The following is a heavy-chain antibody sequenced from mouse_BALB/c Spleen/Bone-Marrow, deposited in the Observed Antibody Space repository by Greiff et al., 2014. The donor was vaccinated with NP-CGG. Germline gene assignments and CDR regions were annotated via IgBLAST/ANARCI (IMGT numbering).Heavy chain of an antibody. CDR2: IHPSDSET. Sequence: QVQLPQSGAELVRPGASVKLSCRASDYSFTSYWVNWVKQRPGQGLEWIGMIHPSDSETRLNQKFKDKATLTVDKSSSTAYMQLSSPTSEDSAVYYCARGGYDGWYFDVWGAGTTVTGSS. V-gene: IGHV1-74*01. D-gene: IGHD2-2*01. J-gene: IGHJ1*01. CDR1: DYSFTSYW. CDR3: ARGGYDGWYFDV.